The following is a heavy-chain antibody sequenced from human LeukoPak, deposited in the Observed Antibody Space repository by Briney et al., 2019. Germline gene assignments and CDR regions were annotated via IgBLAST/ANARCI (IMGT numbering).Heavy chain of an antibody. CDR2: ISYDGSNK. CDR1: GFTFSSYG. Sequence: GRSLRLSCAASGFTFSSYGMHWVCQAPGKGLEWVAVISYDGSNKYYADSVKGRFTISRDNSKNTLYLQMNSLRAEDTAVYYCSMVRGVNEPFDYWGQGTLVTVSS. J-gene: IGHJ4*02. CDR3: SMVRGVNEPFDY. V-gene: IGHV3-30*03. D-gene: IGHD3-10*01.